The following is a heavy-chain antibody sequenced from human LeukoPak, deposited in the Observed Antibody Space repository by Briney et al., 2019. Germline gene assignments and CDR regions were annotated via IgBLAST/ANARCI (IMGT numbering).Heavy chain of an antibody. CDR1: RFTFSNAW. V-gene: IGHV3-15*01. CDR3: TTEGTRTADYYFDY. CDR2: IKSKIVVGTT. Sequence: PRGSLRLSCAASRFTFSNAWMSWVRQAPGKGVEWVGRIKSKIVVGTTDYTAPVKGRFAISRDDSKNTLYLQMNSLKTEDTAVYYCTTEGTRTADYYFDYWGQGTLVTVSS. J-gene: IGHJ4*02. D-gene: IGHD1-14*01.